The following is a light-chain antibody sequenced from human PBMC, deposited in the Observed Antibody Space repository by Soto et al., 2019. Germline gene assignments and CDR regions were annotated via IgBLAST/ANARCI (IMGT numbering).Light chain of an antibody. CDR1: QSISTY. Sequence: DIQMTQSPSSLSASLGDRVTITCRASQSISTYLNWYQQKPGKAPNLLIFAASTLQSGVPSRFSGSGSGTDFTLTIRSLQPEDFATYYCQQSYTAPLTFGGGTKVDIK. CDR3: QQSYTAPLT. CDR2: AAS. J-gene: IGKJ4*01. V-gene: IGKV1-39*01.